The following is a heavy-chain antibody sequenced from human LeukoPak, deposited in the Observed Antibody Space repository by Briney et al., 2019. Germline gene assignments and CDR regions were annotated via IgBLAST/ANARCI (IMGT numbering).Heavy chain of an antibody. J-gene: IGHJ5*02. CDR1: GGSISSYY. Sequence: MPSETLSLTCTVSGGSISSYYWSWIRQRPGKGLEWIGYIYYSGSTNYNPSLKSRVTISVDTSKNQFSLKLSSVTAADTAVYYCASTYSSSWYNWFDPWGQGTLVTVSS. D-gene: IGHD6-13*01. V-gene: IGHV4-59*01. CDR2: IYYSGST. CDR3: ASTYSSSWYNWFDP.